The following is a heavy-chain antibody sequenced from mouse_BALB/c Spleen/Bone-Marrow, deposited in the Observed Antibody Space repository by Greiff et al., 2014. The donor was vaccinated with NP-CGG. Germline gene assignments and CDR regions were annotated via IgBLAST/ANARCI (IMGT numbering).Heavy chain of an antibody. CDR3: SRGYYDYLFALDY. V-gene: IGHV14-3*02. J-gene: IGHJ4*01. Sequence: EVQLQQSGAELVKPGASVKLSCTASGFNIKDTYIYWVKQRPEQGLEWVGRIDPANGNTKYDPKSQGKATIAADTSSNTAYLQLSSLTSEDTAVYYCSRGYYDYLFALDYWGHGTSVTVSS. D-gene: IGHD5-5*01. CDR1: GFNIKDTY. CDR2: IDPANGNT.